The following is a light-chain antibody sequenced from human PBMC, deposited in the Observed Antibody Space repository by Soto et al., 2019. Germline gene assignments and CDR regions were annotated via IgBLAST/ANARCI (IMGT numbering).Light chain of an antibody. Sequence: QSALTQPASVSGSPGQSITISCTGTSSDVGGYNYVSWYQQHPGEVPKLMIYDVTNRPSGVSDRFSGSKSGITASLTISGLQAEDEADYYCSSFTSSNTLVFGGGTKLTVL. J-gene: IGLJ2*01. V-gene: IGLV2-14*03. CDR3: SSFTSSNTLV. CDR1: SSDVGGYNY. CDR2: DVT.